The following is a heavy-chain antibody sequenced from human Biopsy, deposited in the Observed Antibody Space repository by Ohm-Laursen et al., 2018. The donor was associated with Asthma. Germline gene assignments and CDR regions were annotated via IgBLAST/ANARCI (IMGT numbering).Heavy chain of an antibody. CDR3: ARGSSSRLSQWELLVSGGKRAHSYYGMDV. Sequence: GTLSLTCTVTGGSVTSATFHWSWIRQAPGKGLEWIGFINYSGSANYSPSLRGRVSISVDRSKNQISLKLTSVTAADTAVYYCARGSSSRLSQWELLVSGGKRAHSYYGMDVWGQGTTVTVSS. V-gene: IGHV4-61*01. D-gene: IGHD1-26*01. CDR1: GGSVTSATFH. CDR2: INYSGSA. J-gene: IGHJ6*02.